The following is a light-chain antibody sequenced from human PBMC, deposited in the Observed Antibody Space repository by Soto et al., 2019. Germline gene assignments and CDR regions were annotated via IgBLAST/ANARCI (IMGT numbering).Light chain of an antibody. J-gene: IGKJ1*01. CDR2: LGS. CDR3: MQALQTPPT. Sequence: DIVMTQSPLSLPVTPGEPASLSCRSSQSLLHSNGYNYLDWYLQKPGQSPQLLIYLGSNRASGVPDRFSGSGSGTAFTLKISRVEAEDVGLYYCMQALQTPPTFGHGTKVDIK. V-gene: IGKV2-28*01. CDR1: QSLLHSNGYNY.